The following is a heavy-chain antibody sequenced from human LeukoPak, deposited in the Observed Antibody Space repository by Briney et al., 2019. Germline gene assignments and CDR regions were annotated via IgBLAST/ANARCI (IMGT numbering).Heavy chain of an antibody. D-gene: IGHD3-3*01. CDR3: ARESVDFWSGYRIFDY. CDR2: IYYSGST. CDR1: GGSISSYY. J-gene: IGHJ4*02. Sequence: SETLSLTCTVSGGSISSYYWSWIRQPPGKGLEWIGYIYYSGSTNYNPSLKSRVTISVDTSKNQFSLKLSSVTAADTAVYYCARESVDFWSGYRIFDYWGQGTLVTVSS. V-gene: IGHV4-59*01.